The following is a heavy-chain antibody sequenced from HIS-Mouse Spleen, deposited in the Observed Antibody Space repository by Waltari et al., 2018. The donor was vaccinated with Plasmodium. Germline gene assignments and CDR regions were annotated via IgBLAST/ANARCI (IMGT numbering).Heavy chain of an antibody. Sequence: EVQLVESGGGLVQPGGSLRLSCAPSGFTFSSYWMSWVRQAPGKGLKWVANIKQDGSEKYYVDSVKGRFTISRDNAKNSLYLQMNSLRAEDTAVYYCASSWYWYFDLWGRGTLVTVSS. CDR1: GFTFSSYW. CDR2: IKQDGSEK. V-gene: IGHV3-7*01. CDR3: ASSWYWYFDL. J-gene: IGHJ2*01. D-gene: IGHD6-13*01.